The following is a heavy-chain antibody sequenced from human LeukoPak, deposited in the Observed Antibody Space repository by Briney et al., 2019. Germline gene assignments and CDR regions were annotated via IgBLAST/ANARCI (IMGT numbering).Heavy chain of an antibody. CDR2: ISSASSYI. J-gene: IGHJ5*02. CDR1: GFTLSSYG. V-gene: IGHV3-21*01. CDR3: GRPTSQKGKLPGWFDP. D-gene: IGHD3-10*01. Sequence: GGSLRLSCAASGFTLSSYGMNWVRQAPGKGLEWVASISSASSYIYYADSVKGRFTISRDNAKNSLYLQMNSLRAEDTAVYYCGRPTSQKGKLPGWFDPWGRGPLVPVPS.